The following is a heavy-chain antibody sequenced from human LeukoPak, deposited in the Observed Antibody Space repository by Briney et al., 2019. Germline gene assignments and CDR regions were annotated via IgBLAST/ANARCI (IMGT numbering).Heavy chain of an antibody. J-gene: IGHJ5*02. CDR3: AKGTGKSTLNWFDP. CDR1: GFTFDDYT. D-gene: IGHD1-14*01. CDR2: ISWDGSNT. V-gene: IGHV3-43*01. Sequence: GGSLRLSCAASGFTFDDYTMHWVRQGPGKGLEWVSLISWDGSNTYYADFVKGRFTIFRDNSKYSLYLQMNSLRTEDSALYYCAKGTGKSTLNWFDPWGQGTLVTVSS.